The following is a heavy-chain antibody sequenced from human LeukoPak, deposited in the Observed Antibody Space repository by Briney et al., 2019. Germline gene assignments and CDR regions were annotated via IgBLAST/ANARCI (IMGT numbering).Heavy chain of an antibody. CDR3: ARKQWLNS. V-gene: IGHV3-33*08. Sequence: GGSLRLSCAASGFTFSSYGMHWVRQAPGKGLEWVAVIWYGGSNKYYADSVKGRFTISRDNAKNSLFLQMNNLRAEDTAVYYCARKQWLNSWGQGTRVIVSS. CDR1: GFTFSSYG. D-gene: IGHD6-19*01. CDR2: IWYGGSNK. J-gene: IGHJ5*02.